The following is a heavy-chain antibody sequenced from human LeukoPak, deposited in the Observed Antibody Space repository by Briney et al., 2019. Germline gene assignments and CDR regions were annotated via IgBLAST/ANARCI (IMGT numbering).Heavy chain of an antibody. CDR3: ARGGAARLHFQN. CDR1: GGSISTYY. D-gene: IGHD6-6*01. J-gene: IGHJ1*01. V-gene: IGHV4-59*01. CDR2: IYHSGST. Sequence: SETLSLTCTVSGGSISTYYWSWIRQPPGKGLEWIGYIYHSGSTNYNPSLQSRVTISVDTSKNQFSLNLNSVTAADTAVYYCARGGAARLHFQNWGQGTLVTVSS.